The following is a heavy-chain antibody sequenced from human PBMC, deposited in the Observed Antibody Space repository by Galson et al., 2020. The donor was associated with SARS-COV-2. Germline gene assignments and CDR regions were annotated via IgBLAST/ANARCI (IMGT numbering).Heavy chain of an antibody. CDR2: IHSSGST. V-gene: IGHV4-61*02. CDR3: ARGLDGTGRFNGWDY. Sequence: SETLSLTCAVPDGSISGISYYWSWIRQPAGKGLEWIGRIHSSGSTNYNPSLKSRVTISVDTSKNQFSLKLSSVTAADTAVYYCARGLDGTGRFNGWDYWGQGTLVTVSS. J-gene: IGHJ4*02. D-gene: IGHD2-8*02. CDR1: DGSISGISYY.